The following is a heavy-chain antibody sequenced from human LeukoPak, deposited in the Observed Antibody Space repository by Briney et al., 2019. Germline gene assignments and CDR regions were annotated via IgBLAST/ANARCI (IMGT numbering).Heavy chain of an antibody. V-gene: IGHV1-2*02. J-gene: IGHJ3*02. CDR1: GYTFTGYY. CDR2: INPNSGGT. D-gene: IGHD3-16*01. Sequence: ASVKVSCKASGYTFTGYYMHWVRQAPGQGLEWMGWINPNSGGTNYAQKFQGRVTMTRDTSISTAYMELSRLRSDDTAVYYCARCGLYYDYVWGPRDAFDIWGQGTMVTVSS. CDR3: ARCGLYYDYVWGPRDAFDI.